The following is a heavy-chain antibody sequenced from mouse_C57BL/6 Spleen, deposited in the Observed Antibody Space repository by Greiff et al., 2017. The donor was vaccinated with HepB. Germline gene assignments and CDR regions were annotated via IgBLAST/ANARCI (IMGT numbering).Heavy chain of an antibody. V-gene: IGHV2-5*01. D-gene: IGHD4-1*02. CDR2: IWRGGST. CDR3: AKGDNWDEGFAY. Sequence: QVQLKQSGPGLVQPSQSLSITCTVSGFSLTSYGVHWVRQSPGKGLEWLGVIWRGGSTDYNAAFMSRLSITNDNSKSQVFFKMNSLQADDAAIYYCAKGDNWDEGFAYWGQGTLVTVSA. J-gene: IGHJ3*01. CDR1: GFSLTSYG.